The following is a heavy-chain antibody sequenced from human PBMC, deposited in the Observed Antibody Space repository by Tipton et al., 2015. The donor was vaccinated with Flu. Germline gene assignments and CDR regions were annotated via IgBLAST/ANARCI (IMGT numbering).Heavy chain of an antibody. V-gene: IGHV4-39*07. D-gene: IGHD3-16*01. CDR2: VSYSGTA. CDR1: GGSISRSDYY. Sequence: TLSLTCSVSGGSISRSDYYWGLIRQPPGKGLEWIGTVSYSGTAYYNPSLQSRLTISLDTSKNHFSLKLKSATATDTAVYYCASRGTEDSFPVDHWGQGTLVTVSS. CDR3: ASRGTEDSFPVDH. J-gene: IGHJ4*02.